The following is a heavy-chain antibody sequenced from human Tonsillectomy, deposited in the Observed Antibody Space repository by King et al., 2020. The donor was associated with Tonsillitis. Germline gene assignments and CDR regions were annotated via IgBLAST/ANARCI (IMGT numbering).Heavy chain of an antibody. V-gene: IGHV1-8*01. Sequence: QLVQSGAEVKKPGASVKVSCKASGYTFTSYDINWVRQAPGQGLEWMGWMNPNSGNTGYAQKFQGRVTMTRNTSISTAYMELSSLRSEDTAVYYCARSGMRGYCSGGSCYSADYYYYYGMDVWGQGTTVTVSS. CDR2: MNPNSGNT. J-gene: IGHJ6*02. D-gene: IGHD2-15*01. CDR1: GYTFTSYD. CDR3: ARSGMRGYCSGGSCYSADYYYYYGMDV.